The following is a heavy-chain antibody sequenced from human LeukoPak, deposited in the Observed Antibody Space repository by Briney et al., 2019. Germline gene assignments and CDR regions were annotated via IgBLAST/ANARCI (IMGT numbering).Heavy chain of an antibody. CDR2: MNPNSGNT. CDR3: ARGRWQWLVTL. V-gene: IGHV1-8*02. J-gene: IGHJ4*02. D-gene: IGHD6-19*01. CDR1: GGTFSSYA. Sequence: GASVKVSCTASGGTFSSYAINWVRQATGQGLEWMGWMNPNSGNTGYAQKFQGRVTMTRNTSISTAYMELSSLRSEDTAVYYCARGRWQWLVTLWGQGTLVTVSS.